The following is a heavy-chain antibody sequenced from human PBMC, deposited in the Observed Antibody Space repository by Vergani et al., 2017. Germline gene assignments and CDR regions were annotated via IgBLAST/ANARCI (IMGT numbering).Heavy chain of an antibody. CDR2: IYPSGST. D-gene: IGHD3-3*01. J-gene: IGHJ6*03. CDR3: AREYYDLWSGIPCYYYYMDV. CDR1: GGSIRSYY. Sequence: QVQLQESGPGLVKPSETLSLTCTVSGGSIRSYYWSWIRQPAGKGLQWIGRIYPSGSTNYIPALKSRVTMSVDTSKNQFSLKLSSVTAADTAVYYCAREYYDLWSGIPCYYYYMDVWGKGTTVTVSS. V-gene: IGHV4-4*07.